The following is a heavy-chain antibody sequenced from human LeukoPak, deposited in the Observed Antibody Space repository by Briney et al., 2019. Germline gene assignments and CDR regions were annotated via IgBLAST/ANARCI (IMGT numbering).Heavy chain of an antibody. D-gene: IGHD6-19*01. CDR3: ASSTSGWSYYFDY. J-gene: IGHJ4*02. V-gene: IGHV1-2*02. CDR2: INPNSGGT. CDR1: GYTFTGYY. Sequence: ASVKVSCKASGYTFTGYYMHWVRQAPGQGLEWMGWINPNSGGTNYAQKFQGRVTITRDTSASTAYMELSSLRSEDTAVYYCASSTSGWSYYFDYWGQGTLVTVSS.